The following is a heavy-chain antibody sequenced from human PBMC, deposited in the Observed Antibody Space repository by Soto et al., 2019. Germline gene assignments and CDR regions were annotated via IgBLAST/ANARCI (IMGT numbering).Heavy chain of an antibody. CDR1: SGTFMNYA. CDR2: FIPVFGTT. CDR3: ARSIGSSSFYFDF. Sequence: QVQLVQSGAEVKKPGSSVRVSCKASSGTFMNYAISWVRQVPGHELEWMGGFIPVFGTTNYAQKFQGRVAIIVDESTISAYMELSSLTSEDTAIYFCARSIGSSSFYFDFWGPGTLVTVSS. D-gene: IGHD6-6*01. J-gene: IGHJ4*02. V-gene: IGHV1-69*01.